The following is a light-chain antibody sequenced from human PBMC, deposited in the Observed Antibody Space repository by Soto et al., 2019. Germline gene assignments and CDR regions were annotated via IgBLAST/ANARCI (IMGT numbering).Light chain of an antibody. V-gene: IGKV3-11*01. CDR1: QSVSSH. Sequence: EVVLTQSPATQSLSPGERATLSCRASQSVSSHLAWYQQKPGQAPRLLIYDASKRATGIPARFSGSGSGTDFTLTISSLDPEDFAVYYCQQRSNWPWTFGQGTKVEIK. CDR2: DAS. CDR3: QQRSNWPWT. J-gene: IGKJ1*01.